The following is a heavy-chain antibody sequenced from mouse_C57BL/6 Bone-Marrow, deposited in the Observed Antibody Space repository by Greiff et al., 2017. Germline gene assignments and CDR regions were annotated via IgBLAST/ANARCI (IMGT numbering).Heavy chain of an antibody. CDR3: ARSPLYYYGSSYDWYFDV. Sequence: VQLQQSGPELVKPGASVKIPCKASGYTFTDYNMDWVKQSHGKSLEWIGDINPNNGGTIYNQKFKGKATLTVDKSSSTAYMALRSLTSEDTAVYYCARSPLYYYGSSYDWYFDVWGTGTTVTVSS. V-gene: IGHV1-18*01. CDR1: GYTFTDYN. J-gene: IGHJ1*03. D-gene: IGHD1-1*01. CDR2: INPNNGGT.